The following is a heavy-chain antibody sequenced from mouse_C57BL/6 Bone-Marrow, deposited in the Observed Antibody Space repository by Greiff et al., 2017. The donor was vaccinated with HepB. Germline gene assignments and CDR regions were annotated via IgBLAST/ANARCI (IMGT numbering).Heavy chain of an antibody. CDR1: GFTFSSYA. V-gene: IGHV5-4*01. CDR3: AREDYYGSSYDYYAMDY. J-gene: IGHJ4*01. CDR2: ISDGGSYT. Sequence: EVQRVESGGGLVKPGGSLKLSCAASGFTFSSYAMSWVRQTPEKRLEWVATISDGGSYTYYPDNVKGRFTISRDNAKNNLYLQMSHLKSEDTAMYYCAREDYYGSSYDYYAMDYWGQGTSVTVSS. D-gene: IGHD1-1*01.